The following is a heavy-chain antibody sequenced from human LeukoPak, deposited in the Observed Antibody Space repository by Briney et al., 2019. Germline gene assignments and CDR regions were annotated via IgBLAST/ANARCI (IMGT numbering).Heavy chain of an antibody. CDR1: GGTFSSYA. CDR3: ARSPWGMIVVVPPAFDI. CDR2: IIPIFGIA. J-gene: IGHJ3*02. D-gene: IGHD3-22*01. Sequence: ASVKVSCKASGGTFSSYAISWVRQAPGQGLEWMGRIIPIFGIANYAQKFQGRVTITADKSTSTAYMELSSLRSEDTAVYYCARSPWGMIVVVPPAFDIWGQGTMVTVSS. V-gene: IGHV1-69*04.